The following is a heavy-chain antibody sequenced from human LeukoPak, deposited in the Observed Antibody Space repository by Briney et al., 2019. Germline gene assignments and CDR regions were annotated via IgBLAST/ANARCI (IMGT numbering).Heavy chain of an antibody. D-gene: IGHD3-10*01. Sequence: PGGSLRLSCAASGFTFSSYAMSWVRQAPGKGLDWVATIRDSGDNTYYADSVEGRFTISRDNSKNTLHLQMNSLRDEDTAIYYCAKVPYSDYGSGRPPFMDAWGQGTTVAISS. CDR3: AKVPYSDYGSGRPPFMDA. CDR1: GFTFSSYA. V-gene: IGHV3-23*01. J-gene: IGHJ6*02. CDR2: IRDSGDNT.